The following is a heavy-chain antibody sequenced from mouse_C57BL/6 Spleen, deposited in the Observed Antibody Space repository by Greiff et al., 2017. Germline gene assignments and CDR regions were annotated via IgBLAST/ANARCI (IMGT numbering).Heavy chain of an antibody. CDR1: GFTFSSYA. Sequence: EVKLMESGEGLVKPGGSLKLSCAASGFTFSSYAMSWVRQTPEKRLEWVAYISSGGDYIYYADTVKGRFTISRDNARNTLYLQMSSLKSEDTAMYYCTRAGYYGNYGWFAYWGQGTLVTVSA. J-gene: IGHJ3*01. V-gene: IGHV5-9-1*02. D-gene: IGHD2-1*01. CDR2: ISSGGDYI. CDR3: TRAGYYGNYGWFAY.